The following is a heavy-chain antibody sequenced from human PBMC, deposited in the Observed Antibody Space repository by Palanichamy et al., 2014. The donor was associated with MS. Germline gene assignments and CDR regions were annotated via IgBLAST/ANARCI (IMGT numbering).Heavy chain of an antibody. V-gene: IGHV3-48*02. CDR1: GFTFSTYS. J-gene: IGHJ4*02. Sequence: EAQLVEVWGGLAQPGGSLRLSCTAFGFTFSTYSMNWVRQAPGKGLEWVSYINTGSTTIFYADSVRGRFTISRDNARNSLYLQMNGLRHEDTAVYYCAKPFGSGSGIDSWGQGTLVTVSS. D-gene: IGHD3-10*01. CDR2: INTGSTTI. CDR3: AKPFGSGSGIDS.